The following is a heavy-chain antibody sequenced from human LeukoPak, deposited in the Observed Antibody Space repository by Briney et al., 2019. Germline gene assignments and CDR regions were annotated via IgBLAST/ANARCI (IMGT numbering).Heavy chain of an antibody. V-gene: IGHV3-30-3*01. CDR2: ISYDGSNK. Sequence: GGSLRLSCAASGFTFSSYAMHWVRQAPGKGLEWVAVISYDGSNKYYADSVKGRFTISRDNSKNTLYLQMNSLRAEDTAVCYCARDRDVDTAMGPIDYWGQGTLVTVSS. CDR1: GFTFSSYA. J-gene: IGHJ4*02. CDR3: ARDRDVDTAMGPIDY. D-gene: IGHD5-18*01.